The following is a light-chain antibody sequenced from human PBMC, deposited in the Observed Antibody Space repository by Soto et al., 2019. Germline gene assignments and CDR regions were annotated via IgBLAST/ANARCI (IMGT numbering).Light chain of an antibody. CDR1: QTVRSNY. CDR3: QQYGTSPRT. V-gene: IGKV3-20*01. CDR2: GAS. J-gene: IGKJ1*01. Sequence: EIVLTQSPGTLSLSPGDRATLSCRASQTVRSNYLAWYQQKPGQTPRLLIYGASNRATDIPDRFSGSGSGTNFTLTISRLEAHDYGMYYCQQYGTSPRTFGQGTKV.